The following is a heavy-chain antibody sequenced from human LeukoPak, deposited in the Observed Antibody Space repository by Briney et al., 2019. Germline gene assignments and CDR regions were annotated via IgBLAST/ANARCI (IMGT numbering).Heavy chain of an antibody. CDR2: IYYSGST. D-gene: IGHD5-18*01. V-gene: IGHV4-59*08. Sequence: SETLSLTCTVSGGSISSYYWSWIRQPPGKGLEWTGYIYYSGSTNYNPSLKSRVTISVDTSKNQFSLKLSSVTAADTAVYYCAGGVIQLWPGPFDYWGQGTLVTVSS. CDR1: GGSISSYY. J-gene: IGHJ4*02. CDR3: AGGVIQLWPGPFDY.